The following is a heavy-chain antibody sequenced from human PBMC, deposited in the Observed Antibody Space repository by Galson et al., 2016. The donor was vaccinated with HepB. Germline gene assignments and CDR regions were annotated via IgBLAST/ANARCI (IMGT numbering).Heavy chain of an antibody. Sequence: SGAEVKKPGESLKISCKGSGYNFTNYCIAWVRQMPGKGLEWMGIIYPGDSDTRYSPSFQGQVTISADKSISTANLQWSSLKVSDTAIYYCARRPRTTGGGFDYWGQGTLVTVSS. CDR2: IYPGDSDT. J-gene: IGHJ4*02. D-gene: IGHD1-7*01. V-gene: IGHV5-51*01. CDR1: GYNFTNYC. CDR3: ARRPRTTGGGFDY.